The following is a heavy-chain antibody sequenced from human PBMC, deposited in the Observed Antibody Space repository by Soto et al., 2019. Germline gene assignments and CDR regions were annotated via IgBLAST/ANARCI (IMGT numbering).Heavy chain of an antibody. CDR2: IYYSVST. Sequence: QLQLQESGPGLVKPSETLSLTCTVSGGSISSSSYYWGWIRQPPGKGLEWIGSIYYSVSTYYNPSLKSRVTISVDTSKNQFSLKLSSVTDADTSVYYCARFHYSRSWYFWGQGTLVTVSS. J-gene: IGHJ4*02. D-gene: IGHD6-13*01. CDR3: ARFHYSRSWYF. V-gene: IGHV4-39*01. CDR1: GGSISSSSYY.